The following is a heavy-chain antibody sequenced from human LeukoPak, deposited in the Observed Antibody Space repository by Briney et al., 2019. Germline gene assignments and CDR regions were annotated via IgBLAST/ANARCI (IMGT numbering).Heavy chain of an antibody. Sequence: GGSLRLSCAASGFTFSSYSVNWVRQAPGKGLEWVSYISSSSTIYYADSVKGRFTISRDNAKNSLYLQMNSLRAEDTAVYYCARDFLDYYGSGSYYYFDYWGQGTLVTVSS. D-gene: IGHD3-10*01. CDR2: ISSSSTI. CDR1: GFTFSSYS. V-gene: IGHV3-48*01. CDR3: ARDFLDYYGSGSYYYFDY. J-gene: IGHJ4*02.